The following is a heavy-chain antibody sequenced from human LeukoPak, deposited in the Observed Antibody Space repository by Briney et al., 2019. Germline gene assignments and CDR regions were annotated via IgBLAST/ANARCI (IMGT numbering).Heavy chain of an antibody. CDR2: IYYSGST. CDR1: GGSISSYY. J-gene: IGHJ3*02. D-gene: IGHD3-22*01. V-gene: IGHV4-59*01. CDR3: ARAKEEGYYDSSGYYFVLGDAFDI. Sequence: SETLSLTCTVSGGSISSYYWSWIRQPPGKGLEWIGYIYYSGSTNYNPSLKSRVTISVDTSKNQFSLKLSSVTAADTAVYYCARAKEEGYYDSSGYYFVLGDAFDIWGQGTMVTVSS.